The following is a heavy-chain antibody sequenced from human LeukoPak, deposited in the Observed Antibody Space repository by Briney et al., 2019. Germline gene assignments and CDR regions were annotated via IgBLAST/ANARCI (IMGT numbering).Heavy chain of an antibody. D-gene: IGHD3-10*01. V-gene: IGHV3-33*01. Sequence: PGRSLRLSCAASGFTFSSYGMHWVRQAPGKGLEWVAVIWYDGSNKYYADSVKGRFTISRDNFKNTLYLQMNSQRAEDTAVYYCARGPSYYYGSGSLYYFDYWGQGTLVTVSS. CDR1: GFTFSSYG. CDR2: IWYDGSNK. J-gene: IGHJ4*02. CDR3: ARGPSYYYGSGSLYYFDY.